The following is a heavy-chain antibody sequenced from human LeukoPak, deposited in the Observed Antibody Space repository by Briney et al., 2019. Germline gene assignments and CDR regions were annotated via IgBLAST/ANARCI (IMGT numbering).Heavy chain of an antibody. CDR3: ARVTFNYFDY. V-gene: IGHV3-48*03. Sequence: GGSLRLSCAASGFTFSSYEMNWVRQAPGKGLEWVSYIASSGSTIYYADSVKGRFTISRDNAKNSLYLQMNSLRAEDTAVYYCARVTFNYFDYWGQGTLVTVSS. J-gene: IGHJ4*02. D-gene: IGHD1-14*01. CDR1: GFTFSSYE. CDR2: IASSGSTI.